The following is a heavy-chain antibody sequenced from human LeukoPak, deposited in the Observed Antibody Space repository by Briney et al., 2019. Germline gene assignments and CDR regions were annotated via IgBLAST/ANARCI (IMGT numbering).Heavy chain of an antibody. Sequence: PGGSLRLSCAASGFTFSTYGVHWVRQAPGKGLEWVAVIWYDGSNKYYVDSVKGRFTISRDNSENTLYLQMNSLRAEDTAVYYCASGFGMAANIAPRYWGQGTLVTVSS. D-gene: IGHD5-24*01. V-gene: IGHV3-33*01. CDR1: GFTFSTYG. CDR3: ASGFGMAANIAPRY. CDR2: IWYDGSNK. J-gene: IGHJ4*02.